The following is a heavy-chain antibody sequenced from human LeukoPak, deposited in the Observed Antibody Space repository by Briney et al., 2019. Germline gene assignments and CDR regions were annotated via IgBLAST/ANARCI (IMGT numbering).Heavy chain of an antibody. CDR1: GYSFTNYW. CDR2: IYPGDSDT. CDR3: ARQSFSDTSRYFDY. J-gene: IGHJ4*02. D-gene: IGHD3-22*01. V-gene: IGHV5-51*01. Sequence: GESLKISCKASGYSFTNYWIGWVRQMPGKGLEWMGIIYPGDSDTRYSPSFQGQVTISADKSISTAYLQWSSLKASDTAMYFCARQSFSDTSRYFDYWGQGTLVTVSS.